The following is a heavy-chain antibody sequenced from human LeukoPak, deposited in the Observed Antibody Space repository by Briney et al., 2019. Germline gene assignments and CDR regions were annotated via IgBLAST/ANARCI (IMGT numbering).Heavy chain of an antibody. CDR1: GLTFSRYN. D-gene: IGHD1-7*01. Sequence: GGSLRLSCAASGLTFSRYNMNWVRQAPGKGLEWVSSIGTSSNNIYYTDSVKGRFTISRDNAKNSLYLQVNSLRFEDTAVYFCASATIWNYALDYWGQGTLVTVSS. V-gene: IGHV3-21*01. CDR3: ASATIWNYALDY. J-gene: IGHJ4*02. CDR2: IGTSSNNI.